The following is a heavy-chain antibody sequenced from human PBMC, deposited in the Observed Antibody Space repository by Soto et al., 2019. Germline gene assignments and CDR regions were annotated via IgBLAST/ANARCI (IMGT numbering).Heavy chain of an antibody. V-gene: IGHV3-23*01. D-gene: IGHD4-17*01. CDR2: ISGSDGST. Sequence: LRLSCAASGFSFSNYAMYWVRQAPGKGLEWVSGISGSDGSTYYADSVKGRFTISSDSSKNTVYLQLNSLGAEDTAVYYCAGRLRGSWGQGTLVNLSS. CDR3: AGRLRGS. J-gene: IGHJ5*02. CDR1: GFSFSNYA.